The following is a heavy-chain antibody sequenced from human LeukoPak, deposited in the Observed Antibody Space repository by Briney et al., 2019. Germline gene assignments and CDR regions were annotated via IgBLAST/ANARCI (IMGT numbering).Heavy chain of an antibody. CDR3: ARVKAVAVYSAPDY. D-gene: IGHD6-19*01. CDR1: GFTLSDYY. Sequence: GGSLRLSCAASGFTLSDYYMSWIRQAPGKGLEWVSYISSSGSTIYYADSVKGRFTISRDNAKNSLYLQMNSLRAEDTAVYYCARVKAVAVYSAPDYWGQGTLVTVSS. J-gene: IGHJ4*02. V-gene: IGHV3-11*01. CDR2: ISSSGSTI.